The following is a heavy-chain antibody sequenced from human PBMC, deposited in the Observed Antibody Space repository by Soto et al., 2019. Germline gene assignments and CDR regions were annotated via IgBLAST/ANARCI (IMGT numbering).Heavy chain of an antibody. J-gene: IGHJ6*02. V-gene: IGHV1-2*04. Sequence: ASVKVSCKASGYTFTGYYMHWVRQAPGQGLEWMGWINPNSGGTNYAQKFQGWVTMTRDTSISTAYVELSRLRSDDTAVYYCAREGYSYDNRYYGMDVWGQGTTVTVPS. CDR1: GYTFTGYY. CDR2: INPNSGGT. CDR3: AREGYSYDNRYYGMDV. D-gene: IGHD5-18*01.